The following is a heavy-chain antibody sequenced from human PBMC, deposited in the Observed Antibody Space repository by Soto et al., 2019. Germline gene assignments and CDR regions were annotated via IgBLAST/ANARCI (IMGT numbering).Heavy chain of an antibody. Sequence: QITLKESGPSLVKPTQTLTLTCTFSGFSLSTGGVGVGWIRQPPGKALEWLALIYWDNDKRYSPSLRSRLPVTKDTSKNQVVLTMTNMNPVDTATYYCAHSRCGGDCLQSYSSHYYYGMDVWGQGTTVTVSS. CDR1: GFSLSTGGVG. CDR3: AHSRCGGDCLQSYSSHYYYGMDV. J-gene: IGHJ6*02. V-gene: IGHV2-5*02. CDR2: IYWDNDK. D-gene: IGHD2-21*02.